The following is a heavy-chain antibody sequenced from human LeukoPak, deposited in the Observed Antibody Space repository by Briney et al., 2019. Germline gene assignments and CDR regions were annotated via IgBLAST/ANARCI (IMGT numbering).Heavy chain of an antibody. V-gene: IGHV6-1*01. J-gene: IGHJ4*02. Sequence: SQTLSLTCAISGDSVSSNTAAWNWIRQSPSRGLEWLGRTYYRSKWYNDYAVSVKSRITINPDTTKNQFSLHLNSVTPEDTAVYYCARDLPPGAAGVTGPFESWGQGNLVTVSS. CDR3: ARDLPPGAAGVTGPFES. CDR1: GDSVSSNTAA. D-gene: IGHD6-13*01. CDR2: TYYRSKWYN.